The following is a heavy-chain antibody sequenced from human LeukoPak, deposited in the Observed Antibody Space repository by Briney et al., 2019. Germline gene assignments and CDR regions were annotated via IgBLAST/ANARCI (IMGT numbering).Heavy chain of an antibody. V-gene: IGHV4-59*01. D-gene: IGHD6-19*01. CDR2: IYYSGST. J-gene: IGHJ5*02. CDR3: ARAARRSSGWYGLWWFDP. CDR1: GGSISSYY. Sequence: SETLSLTCTVSGGSISSYYWSWIRQPPGKGLEWIGYIYYSGSTNYNPSLKRRVTISVDTSKNQFSLKLSSVTAADTAVYYCARAARRSSGWYGLWWFDPWGQGTLVTVSS.